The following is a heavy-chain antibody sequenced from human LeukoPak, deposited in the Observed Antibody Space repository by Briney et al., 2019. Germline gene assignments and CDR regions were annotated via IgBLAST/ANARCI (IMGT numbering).Heavy chain of an antibody. CDR1: EFTFSSYS. CDR2: ITNSGNSK. CDR3: ARAPTYCGGDCYDDAFDI. D-gene: IGHD2-21*02. V-gene: IGHV3-48*04. J-gene: IGHJ3*02. Sequence: GGSLRLSCAASEFTFSSYSMNWVRQAPGKGLEWVSYITNSGNSKSYADSVKGRFTISRDNTKNSLYLQMNSLRAEDTAVYYCARAPTYCGGDCYDDAFDIWGQGTMVTVSS.